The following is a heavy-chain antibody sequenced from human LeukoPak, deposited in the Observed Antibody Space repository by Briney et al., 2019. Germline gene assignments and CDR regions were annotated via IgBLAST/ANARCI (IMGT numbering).Heavy chain of an antibody. J-gene: IGHJ6*03. CDR2: SYSGGST. CDR1: GFKVSSRY. CDR3: ARDNGAGYYYYLDV. V-gene: IGHV3-53*01. Sequence: GGSLRLSCAASGFKVSSRYMSWVRQAPGRGLEWVSVSYSGGSTYYADSVKGRFIISRDNLKNTVFLQVNSLRVEDTAVYYCARDNGAGYYYYLDVWGKGTTVTVSS. D-gene: IGHD6-19*01.